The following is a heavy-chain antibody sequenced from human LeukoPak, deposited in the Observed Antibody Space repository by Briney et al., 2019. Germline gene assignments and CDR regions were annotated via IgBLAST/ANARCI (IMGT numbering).Heavy chain of an antibody. CDR3: ASTRLPIVVAGQIDY. Sequence: PSETLSLTCTVSGGSISSYYWSWIRQPPGKGLEWIGYIYYSGSTNYNPSLKSRVTISVDTSKNQFSLKLSSVTAADTAVYYCASTRLPIVVAGQIDYWGQGTLVTVSS. D-gene: IGHD6-19*01. CDR2: IYYSGST. J-gene: IGHJ4*02. V-gene: IGHV4-59*01. CDR1: GGSISSYY.